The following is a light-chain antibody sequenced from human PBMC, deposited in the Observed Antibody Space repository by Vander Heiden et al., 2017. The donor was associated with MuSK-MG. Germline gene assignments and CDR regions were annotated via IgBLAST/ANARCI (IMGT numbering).Light chain of an antibody. J-gene: IGLJ1*01. Sequence: QSALTQPASVSGSPGQAITLSCPGTSSDVGIYNLVSWYQQHTGKAPKLMIYEVSKRPSGVANRFSGSKSGNTASLTISGLQAEDEADYYCCSYAGSSTYVFGTGTKVTVL. CDR3: CSYAGSSTYV. CDR2: EVS. CDR1: SSDVGIYNL. V-gene: IGLV2-23*02.